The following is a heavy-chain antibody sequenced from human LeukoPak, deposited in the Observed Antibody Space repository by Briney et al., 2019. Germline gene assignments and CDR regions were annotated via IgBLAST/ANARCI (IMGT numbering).Heavy chain of an antibody. CDR1: GYTFTSYG. Sequence: GASVKVSCKASGYTFTSYGISWVRQAPGQGLERMGWISAYNGNTNYAQKFQGRVTMTRDTSISTAYMELSRLRSDDTAVYYCARAGFYDFWSGYRHFDYWGQGTLVTVSS. D-gene: IGHD3-3*01. J-gene: IGHJ4*02. CDR3: ARAGFYDFWSGYRHFDY. V-gene: IGHV1-18*01. CDR2: ISAYNGNT.